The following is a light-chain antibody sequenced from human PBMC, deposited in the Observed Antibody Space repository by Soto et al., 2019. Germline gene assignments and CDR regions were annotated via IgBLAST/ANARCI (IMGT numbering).Light chain of an antibody. V-gene: IGKV1-5*03. CDR1: QSIRSW. CDR2: KAS. Sequence: DIQMTQSPSTLSASVGDRVTITCRASQSIRSWLAWYPQKPGKAPKLLIYKASSLESGVPSRFSGSGSGTEFTLTISSLQPDDFATYYCQQYNSYSATFGQGTKVEIK. J-gene: IGKJ1*01. CDR3: QQYNSYSAT.